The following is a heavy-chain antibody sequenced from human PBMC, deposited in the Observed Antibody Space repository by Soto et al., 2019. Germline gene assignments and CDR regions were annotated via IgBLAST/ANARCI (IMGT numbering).Heavy chain of an antibody. CDR1: GFTFSSYA. CDR3: ASDASGYSYGYCPTR. CDR2: ISYDGSNK. V-gene: IGHV3-30-3*01. Sequence: QVQLVESGGGVVQPGRSLRLSCAASGFTFSSYAMHWVRQAPGKGLEWVAVISYDGSNKYYADSVKGRFTISRDNSKNTLYLQMNSLRAEDTAVYYCASDASGYSYGYCPTRWGQGTLVTVSS. J-gene: IGHJ4*02. D-gene: IGHD5-18*01.